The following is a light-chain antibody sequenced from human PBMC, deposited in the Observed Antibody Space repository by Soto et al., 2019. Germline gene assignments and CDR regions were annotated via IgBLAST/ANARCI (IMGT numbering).Light chain of an antibody. CDR3: QSYDTTLLV. V-gene: IGLV6-57*01. J-gene: IGLJ2*01. CDR1: SGSIASSY. CDR2: EDD. Sequence: NFMLTQPHSVSESPGKTVTISCTRSSGSIASSYVQWYQLRPGSFPTTVIYEDDQSTAGVPDRFSGSVDTSSNSASLTISGLETEDEADYFCQSYDTTLLVFGGGTKLTVL.